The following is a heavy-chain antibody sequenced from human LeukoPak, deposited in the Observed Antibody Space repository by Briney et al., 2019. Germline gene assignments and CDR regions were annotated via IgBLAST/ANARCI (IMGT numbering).Heavy chain of an antibody. CDR3: ARGVYNWNYVDFDY. CDR1: GDSISSASYS. CDR2: IYYSGST. Sequence: SETLSLTCAVSGDSISSASYSWSWIRQPPGKGLEWIGYIYYSGSTNYNPSLKSRVTISVDTSKNQFSLKLSSVTAADTAVYYCARGVYNWNYVDFDYWGQGTLVTVSS. D-gene: IGHD1-7*01. V-gene: IGHV4-61*01. J-gene: IGHJ4*02.